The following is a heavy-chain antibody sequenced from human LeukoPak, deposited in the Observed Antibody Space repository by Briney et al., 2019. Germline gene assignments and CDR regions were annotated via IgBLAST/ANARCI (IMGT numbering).Heavy chain of an antibody. V-gene: IGHV3-23*01. Sequence: GALRLSCAASGFTFSSYAMSWVRQAPGKGLEWVSATSGSGGSTYYADSVKGRFTISRDNSKNTLYLQMNSLRAEDTAVYYCAKDSSSFGDYWGQGTLVTVSS. D-gene: IGHD6-13*01. CDR3: AKDSSSFGDY. CDR2: TSGSGGST. CDR1: GFTFSSYA. J-gene: IGHJ4*02.